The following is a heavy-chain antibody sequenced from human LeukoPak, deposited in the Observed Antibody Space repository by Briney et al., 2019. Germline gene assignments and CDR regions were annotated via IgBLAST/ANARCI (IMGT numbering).Heavy chain of an antibody. CDR1: GFTFSSYW. CDR2: INSDGSST. V-gene: IGHV3-74*01. J-gene: IGHJ6*02. CDR3: ASASSGWLDYYYGMDV. D-gene: IGHD6-19*01. Sequence: GGSLRLSCAASGFTFSSYWMHWVRQAPGKGLVWVSRINSDGSSTSYADSVKGRLTISRDNAKNTLYLQMNSLRAEDTAVYYCASASSGWLDYYYGMDVWGQGTTVTVSS.